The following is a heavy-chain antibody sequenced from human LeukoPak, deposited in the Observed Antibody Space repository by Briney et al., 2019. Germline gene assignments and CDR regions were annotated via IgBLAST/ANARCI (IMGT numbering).Heavy chain of an antibody. CDR1: GFTFSSYW. V-gene: IGHV3-74*01. D-gene: IGHD3-10*01. CDR3: ARGRPGYYFDY. CDR2: INSDGSST. Sequence: GGSLRLSCAASGFTFSSYWMHWVRQAPGKGLVWVSRINSDGSSTYYADSVKGRFTISRDNSKNTLYLQMNSLRAEDTAVYYCARGRPGYYFDYWGQGTLVTVSS. J-gene: IGHJ4*02.